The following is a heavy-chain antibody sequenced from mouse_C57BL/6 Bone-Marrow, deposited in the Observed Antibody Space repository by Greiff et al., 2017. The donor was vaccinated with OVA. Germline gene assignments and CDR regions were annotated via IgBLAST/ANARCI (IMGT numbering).Heavy chain of an antibody. D-gene: IGHD2-12*01. CDR1: GYTFTSYG. CDR3: ARPMLLGYAMDY. J-gene: IGHJ4*01. V-gene: IGHV1-81*01. CDR2: IYPRSGNT. Sequence: VQLQESGAELARPGASVKLSCKASGYTFTSYGISWVKQRTGQGLEWIGVIYPRSGNTYYNEKFKGKATLTADKSSSTAYMELRSLTSEDSAVYFYARPMLLGYAMDYWGQGTSVTVSS.